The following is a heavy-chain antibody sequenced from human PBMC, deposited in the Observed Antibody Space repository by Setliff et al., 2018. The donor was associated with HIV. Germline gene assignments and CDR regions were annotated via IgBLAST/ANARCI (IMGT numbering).Heavy chain of an antibody. V-gene: IGHV4-31*03. CDR2: IYYSGTT. D-gene: IGHD2-15*01. CDR1: GGSISSGGYY. CDR3: ARGRVFCNGDSCYHLDS. J-gene: IGHJ4*02. Sequence: PSETLSLTCTVSGGSISSGGYYWSWIRQHSGKGLEWIGYIYYSGTTYYNPSLKSRVTISVDTSKNQFSLKLSSVTAADTAVYYCARGRVFCNGDSCYHLDSWGQGILVTVSS.